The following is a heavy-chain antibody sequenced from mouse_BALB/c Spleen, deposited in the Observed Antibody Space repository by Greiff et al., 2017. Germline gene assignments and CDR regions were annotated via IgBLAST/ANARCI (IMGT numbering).Heavy chain of an antibody. CDR1: GYSFTGYN. V-gene: IGHV1S135*01. CDR2: IDPYNGGT. CDR3: ARGDSHAMDY. J-gene: IGHJ4*01. Sequence: EVKLQQSGPELGKPGASVKISCKASGYSFTGYNMYWVKQSHRKSLEWIGYIDPYNGGTSYNQKSKGKATLTVDKSSSTAYMHLNSLTSEDSAIYYCARGDSHAMDYWGQGTSVTVSS. D-gene: IGHD3-3*01.